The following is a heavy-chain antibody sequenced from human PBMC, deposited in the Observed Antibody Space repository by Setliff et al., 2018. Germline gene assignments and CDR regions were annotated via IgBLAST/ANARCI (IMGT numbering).Heavy chain of an antibody. CDR3: ERLVRHCTRISCQRTSEADL. J-gene: IGHJ5*02. V-gene: IGHV1-18*04. Sequence: ASVKVSCKASGYTFTNSIMNWVRQAPGQGFEWMGWISAYNGNTYHAQKFQDRLSMTTDTSTSTAYMELRSLRADDTAVYYCERLVRHCTRISCQRTSEADLWGQGTQGTAPQ. CDR1: GYTFTNSI. CDR2: ISAYNGNT. D-gene: IGHD2-15*01.